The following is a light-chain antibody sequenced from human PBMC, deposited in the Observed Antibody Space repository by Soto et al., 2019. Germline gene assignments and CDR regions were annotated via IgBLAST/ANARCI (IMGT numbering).Light chain of an antibody. J-gene: IGKJ1*01. Sequence: IQMTQSPSSLSASVGDRVTITCRASQSISSYLNWYQQKPGKAPKPLIYAASSLQSGVPSGFSGSGSGKDFNLTISSLQPEDFANYYGQQTYSTPPTFVKGTKVESK. CDR2: AAS. CDR1: QSISSY. CDR3: QQTYSTPPT. V-gene: IGKV1-39*01.